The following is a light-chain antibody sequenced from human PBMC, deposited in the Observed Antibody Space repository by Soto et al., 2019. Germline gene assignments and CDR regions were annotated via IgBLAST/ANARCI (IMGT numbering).Light chain of an antibody. CDR2: LGS. V-gene: IGKV2-28*01. CDR3: LQALQTPWT. CDR1: QSLLHSNGYNY. Sequence: DIVMTQSTLSLPVTPGEPASISCRSSQSLLHSNGYNYLDWYLQKPGQSPQLLIYLGSNRASGVPDRFSGSGSGTDFTLKISRVEAEDVGVYYCLQALQTPWTFGQGTKVELK. J-gene: IGKJ1*01.